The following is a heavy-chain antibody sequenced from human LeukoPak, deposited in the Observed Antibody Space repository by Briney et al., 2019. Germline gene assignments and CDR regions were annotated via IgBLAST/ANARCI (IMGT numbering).Heavy chain of an antibody. Sequence: ASLKASCKASGGTFTSYAISWVRHSPGQEPEWMGGIIPIIGTADNAQKYQRRITSTANVSTSTAYMELSSLRSVDTAVYYCASRQEGSGSYYYYYYGMDVWGKGTTVTVSS. D-gene: IGHD3-10*01. J-gene: IGHJ6*04. CDR3: ASRQEGSGSYYYYYYGMDV. V-gene: IGHV1-69*01. CDR1: GGTFTSYA. CDR2: IIPIIGTA.